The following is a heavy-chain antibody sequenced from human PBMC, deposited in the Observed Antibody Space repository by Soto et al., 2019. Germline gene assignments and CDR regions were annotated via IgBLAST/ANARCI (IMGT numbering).Heavy chain of an antibody. D-gene: IGHD3-22*01. Sequence: QALLVQSGAEVKKPGSSVKVSCKASGGTLSRYVISWVRQAPGQGLEWMGGIIPLFGTASYAEKFQTRVTITADEATGTAYMELRSLRSEDTAVYYCARTVYHDSGGYHRDSYYGMDVWGQGTTVTVSS. CDR1: GGTLSRYV. V-gene: IGHV1-69*01. CDR3: ARTVYHDSGGYHRDSYYGMDV. CDR2: IIPLFGTA. J-gene: IGHJ6*02.